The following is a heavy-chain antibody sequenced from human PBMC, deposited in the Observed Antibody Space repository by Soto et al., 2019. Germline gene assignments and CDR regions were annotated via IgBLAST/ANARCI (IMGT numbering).Heavy chain of an antibody. D-gene: IGHD2-8*02. CDR1: GGAIDSSNW. Sequence: SETLSLTCTVSGGAIDSSNWWTWVRQFPGKGLQWVGEIHHIGTTNYNPSLQSRVHISIDKAKKQFSVELLSLTAADTAMYYCARLLAYYYGMDVWGQGTTVTVSS. CDR2: IHHIGTT. V-gene: IGHV4-4*02. J-gene: IGHJ6*02. CDR3: ARLLAYYYGMDV.